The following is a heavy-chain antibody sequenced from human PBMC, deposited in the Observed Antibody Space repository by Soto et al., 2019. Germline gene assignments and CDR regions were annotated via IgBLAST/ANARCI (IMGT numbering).Heavy chain of an antibody. V-gene: IGHV1-69*01. J-gene: IGHJ6*02. Sequence: QVQLVQSGAEVKMPGSSVRVSCKASGGSFSKYGISWVRQAPGQGLEWMGGIIPMFGIGNYAEKFLGRVTITAEESTSTSHMELSSLRSEDTAVYFCARGYRENYFYAIDGWGQGTTVTVSS. CDR3: ARGYRENYFYAIDG. D-gene: IGHD1-26*01. CDR2: IIPMFGIG. CDR1: GGSFSKYG.